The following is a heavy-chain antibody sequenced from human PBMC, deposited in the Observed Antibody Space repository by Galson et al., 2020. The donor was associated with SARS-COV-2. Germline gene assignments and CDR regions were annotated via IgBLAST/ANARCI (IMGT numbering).Heavy chain of an antibody. V-gene: IGHV6-1*01. J-gene: IGHJ2*01. CDR1: GDSVSRKSAS. Sequence: SQTLSLTCVISGDSVSRKSASWNWIRQSPSKGLEWLGRPYYDPKWHYHYPVSAQGRVTVNADTPRNQVSLQLESATPDDTAVYYCVRGTAWGRGWYFDLWGRGTLVIVSS. CDR3: VRGTAWGRGWYFDL. D-gene: IGHD3-16*01. CDR2: PYYDPKWHY.